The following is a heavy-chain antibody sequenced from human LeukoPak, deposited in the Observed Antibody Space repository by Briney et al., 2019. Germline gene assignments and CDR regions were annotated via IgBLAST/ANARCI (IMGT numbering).Heavy chain of an antibody. J-gene: IGHJ5*02. Sequence: SVKVSCTASGYTFTSYYMHWVRQAPGQGLEWMGGIIPIFGTANYAQKFQGRVTITADESTSIAYMELSSLRSEDTAVYYCARDRIRYCSSTSCYHWFDPWGQGTLVTVSS. D-gene: IGHD2-2*01. CDR1: GYTFTSYY. CDR2: IIPIFGTA. V-gene: IGHV1-69*13. CDR3: ARDRIRYCSSTSCYHWFDP.